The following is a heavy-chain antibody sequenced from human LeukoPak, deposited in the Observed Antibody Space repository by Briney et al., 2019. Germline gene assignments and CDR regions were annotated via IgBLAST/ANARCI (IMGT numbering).Heavy chain of an antibody. V-gene: IGHV1-18*01. J-gene: IGHJ6*03. Sequence: ASVKVSCKASGYTFTSYGISWVRQAPGQGLEWMGWISAYNGNTNYAQKLQGRVTMTTDTSTSTAYMELRSLRSDDTAVYYCARESRRYDFWSGSYYYYYMDVWGKGTTVTVSS. CDR3: ARESRRYDFWSGSYYYYYMDV. CDR2: ISAYNGNT. CDR1: GYTFTSYG. D-gene: IGHD3-3*01.